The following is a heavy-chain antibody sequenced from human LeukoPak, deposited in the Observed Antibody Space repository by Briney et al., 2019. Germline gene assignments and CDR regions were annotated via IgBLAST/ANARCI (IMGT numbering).Heavy chain of an antibody. Sequence: PGGCRRLSCPAAAFSFNNNYMRCIRQPAGGGRVWVAYMSSSGSNIYYADSVKGRFTISRDNAKNSLYLQMNSLRAEDTAVYYCARESRQWLVLGGVDYWGQGTLVTVSS. CDR1: AFSFNNNY. J-gene: IGHJ4*02. V-gene: IGHV3-11*04. CDR3: ARESRQWLVLGGVDY. D-gene: IGHD6-19*01. CDR2: MSSSGSNI.